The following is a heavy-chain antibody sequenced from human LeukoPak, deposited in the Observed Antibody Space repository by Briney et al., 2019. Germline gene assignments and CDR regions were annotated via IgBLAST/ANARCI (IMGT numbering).Heavy chain of an antibody. CDR1: GFTFSSYS. Sequence: GGSLRLSCAASGFTFSSYSMNWVRQAPGKGLEWVSSVTSSSNYIYYADSVKGRFTISRDNAKNSLYLQMNSLRAEDTAVYYCARDRRYNRFDPWGQGTLVTVSS. CDR2: VTSSSNYI. V-gene: IGHV3-21*01. CDR3: ARDRRYNRFDP. J-gene: IGHJ5*02.